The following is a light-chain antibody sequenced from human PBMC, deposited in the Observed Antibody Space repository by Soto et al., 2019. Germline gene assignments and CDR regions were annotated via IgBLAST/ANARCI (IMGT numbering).Light chain of an antibody. J-gene: IGLJ1*01. V-gene: IGLV2-23*02. CDR2: EVN. Sequence: SVLPQPASVSVSPGQSIAISCTGTSGDIGTYNLVSWYQQHPGKAPKLMISEVNKRPSGVSDRFSGSKSGDTASLTISGLRTEDEADYYCCSFAGSGTGVFGTGTKVTVL. CDR1: SGDIGTYNL. CDR3: CSFAGSGTGV.